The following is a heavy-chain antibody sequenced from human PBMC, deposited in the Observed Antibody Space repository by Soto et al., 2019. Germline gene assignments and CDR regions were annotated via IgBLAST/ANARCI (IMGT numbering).Heavy chain of an antibody. Sequence: GESLKISCTGSGYAFTSYWIAWVRQMPGKGLEWMGIIYPGDSDTRYSPSFQGQATISADKSITTAYLQWSSLKASDTAMYYCARGYCTTTICDPWFDPWGQGTLVTVSS. D-gene: IGHD2-2*01. V-gene: IGHV5-51*01. CDR1: GYAFTSYW. CDR2: IYPGDSDT. CDR3: ARGYCTTTICDPWFDP. J-gene: IGHJ5*02.